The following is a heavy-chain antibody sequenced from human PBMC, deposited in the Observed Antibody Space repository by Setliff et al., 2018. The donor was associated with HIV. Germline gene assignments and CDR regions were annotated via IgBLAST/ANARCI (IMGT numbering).Heavy chain of an antibody. CDR1: GFTFSSYW. CDR3: ARESGSYLSFFDY. J-gene: IGHJ4*02. CDR2: INSDGSNT. V-gene: IGHV3-74*01. Sequence: PGGSLRLSCAASGFTFSSYWMHWVRQAPGKGLVWVSRINSDGSNTDYADSVKGRFTISRDNAKNTLYLQMNSLRAEDTAVYYCARESGSYLSFFDYWGQGTLVTVSS. D-gene: IGHD1-26*01.